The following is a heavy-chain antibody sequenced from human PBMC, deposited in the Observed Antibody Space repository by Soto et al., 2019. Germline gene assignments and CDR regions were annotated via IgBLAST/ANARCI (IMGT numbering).Heavy chain of an antibody. D-gene: IGHD3-3*01. CDR3: AKDIASHYYDFWSGPIGGIDY. J-gene: IGHJ4*02. CDR1: GFTFSSYA. Sequence: EVQLLESGGGLVQPGGSLRLSCAASGFTFSSYAMSWVRQAPGKGLEWVSAISGSGGSTYYADSVKGRFTISRDNSKNTLYLQMNSLIAEDMAVYYCAKDIASHYYDFWSGPIGGIDYWGQGTLVTVSS. CDR2: ISGSGGST. V-gene: IGHV3-23*01.